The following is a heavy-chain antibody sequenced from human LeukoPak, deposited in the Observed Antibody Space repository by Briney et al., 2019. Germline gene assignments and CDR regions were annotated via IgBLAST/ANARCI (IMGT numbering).Heavy chain of an antibody. J-gene: IGHJ5*02. D-gene: IGHD1-26*01. Sequence: GASVKVSCKASGYTFTSYYMHWVRQAPGQGLEWMGLINPSGSSTSYAQKFQGRLSLTRDMSTSTDYMELSSLGSEDTAVYYCARDNSVGDTAWWFDPWGQGTLVTVSS. CDR3: ARDNSVGDTAWWFDP. CDR1: GYTFTSYY. CDR2: INPSGSST. V-gene: IGHV1-46*01.